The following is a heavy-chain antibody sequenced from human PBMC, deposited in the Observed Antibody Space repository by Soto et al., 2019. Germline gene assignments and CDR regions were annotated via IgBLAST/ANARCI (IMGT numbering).Heavy chain of an antibody. J-gene: IGHJ4*02. CDR2: IYDGGTT. V-gene: IGHV4-4*02. Sequence: QVQLQESDPGLVKPSGTLSLTCAVSGGSFSRGYWWSGVRQPPGKGLEWIGEIYDGGTTNYSPSLKGRVTILVDKSQNQFSLRLRSVSAAYTALYYCARGGGLNTRWYEGGFDSWGQGTLVTVSS. CDR1: GGSFSRGYW. D-gene: IGHD6-13*01. CDR3: ARGGGLNTRWYEGGFDS.